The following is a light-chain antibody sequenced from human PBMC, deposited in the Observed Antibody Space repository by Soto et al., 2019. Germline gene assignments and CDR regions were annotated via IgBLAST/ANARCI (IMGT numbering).Light chain of an antibody. CDR3: QAWDSALGV. J-gene: IGLJ1*01. CDR2: QDS. Sequence: SYELTQPPSVSVSPGQTASITCSGDKLGDKYACWYQQKPSQSPVLVIYQDSKRPSGIPERFSGSNSGNTATLTISGTQAMDEADYYCQAWDSALGVFGTGTKLTVL. V-gene: IGLV3-1*01. CDR1: KLGDKY.